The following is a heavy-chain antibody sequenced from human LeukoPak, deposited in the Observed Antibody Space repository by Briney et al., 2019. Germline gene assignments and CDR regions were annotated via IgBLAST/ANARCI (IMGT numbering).Heavy chain of an antibody. Sequence: GGSLRLSCAASGFTFSSYAMHWVRPAAGKGLEWVAVISYDGSNKYYADSVKGRFTISRDNSKNTLYLQMNSLRAEDTAMYYCARRMGSGSYYFDYWGQGTLVTVSS. CDR2: ISYDGSNK. CDR1: GFTFSSYA. D-gene: IGHD6-19*01. J-gene: IGHJ4*02. V-gene: IGHV3-30-3*01. CDR3: ARRMGSGSYYFDY.